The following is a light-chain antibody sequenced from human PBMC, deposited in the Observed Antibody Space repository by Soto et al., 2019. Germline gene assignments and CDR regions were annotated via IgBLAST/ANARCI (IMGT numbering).Light chain of an antibody. CDR2: GAS. J-gene: IGKJ3*01. V-gene: IGKV3-15*01. Sequence: EIVMTQSPATLSVSPGERATLSCRASQSVSSNLAWYRQKPGQAPRLLIYGASTRATGIPARFSGSGSGTEFTLTISSLQSEDFAVYYCQHEFTFGPGTKVDIK. CDR3: QHEFT. CDR1: QSVSSN.